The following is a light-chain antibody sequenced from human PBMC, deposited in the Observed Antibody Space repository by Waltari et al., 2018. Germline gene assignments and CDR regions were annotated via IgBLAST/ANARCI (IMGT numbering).Light chain of an antibody. CDR2: GKD. J-gene: IGLJ3*02. CDR3: SSRNGRANQVV. Sequence: SSELTQDPAVSVALGQTVRITCQGDSLRTSYASWYQLKPGQPPVLVIYGKDKRPSGIPDRISGYSSGATSSLTITGAQAEDEADYYCSSRNGRANQVVFAGGTKVTVL. CDR1: SLRTSY. V-gene: IGLV3-19*01.